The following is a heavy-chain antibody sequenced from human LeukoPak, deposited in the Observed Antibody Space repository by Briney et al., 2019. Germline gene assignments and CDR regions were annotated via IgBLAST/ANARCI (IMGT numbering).Heavy chain of an antibody. Sequence: SETLSLTCTVSGASISSYYWSWIRQPAGKGLEWIGRIYISGSTNYNPSLKSRATMSVDTSKNQFSLKLSSVTAADTAVYYCVKDRGNHVTDYWGQGTLVTVSS. CDR3: VKDRGNHVTDY. CDR2: IYISGST. V-gene: IGHV4-4*07. CDR1: GASISSYY. J-gene: IGHJ4*02. D-gene: IGHD1-14*01.